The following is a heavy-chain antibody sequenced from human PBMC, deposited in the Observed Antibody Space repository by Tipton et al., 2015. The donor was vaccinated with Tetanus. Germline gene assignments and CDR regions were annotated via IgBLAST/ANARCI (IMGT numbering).Heavy chain of an antibody. V-gene: IGHV4-4*07. CDR3: ARSIAAAAVWPYDF. D-gene: IGHD6-13*01. J-gene: IGHJ4*02. CDR2: ISASGST. Sequence: TLSLTCTVSGGSTHDFYWSWIRQSAGKGLEWVGEISASGSTNYNPSLESRITMSVDTTKRRISLRLASLMAADTAVYFCARSIAAAAVWPYDFWGQGTLVTVTS. CDR1: GGSTHDFY.